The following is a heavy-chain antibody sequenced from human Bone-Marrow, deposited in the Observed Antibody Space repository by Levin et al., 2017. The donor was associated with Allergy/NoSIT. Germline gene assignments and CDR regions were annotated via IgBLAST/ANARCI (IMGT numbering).Heavy chain of an antibody. D-gene: IGHD3-22*01. CDR2: INPIFAVG. CDR1: GDTFSTNA. Sequence: NPGGSLRLSCKTSGDTFSTNAISWVRQVPGQGLEWIGEINPIFAVGTYAQKFRGRVTITADQSTGTAYMDLNSLTSEDTAVYYCARRRVPPSTPWFYGLDVWGQGTTVTVAS. CDR3: ARRRVPPSTPWFYGLDV. V-gene: IGHV1-69*17. J-gene: IGHJ6*02.